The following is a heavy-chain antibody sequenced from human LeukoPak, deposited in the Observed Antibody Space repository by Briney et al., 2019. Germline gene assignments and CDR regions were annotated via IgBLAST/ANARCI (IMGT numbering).Heavy chain of an antibody. CDR2: IYPGDSDI. J-gene: IGHJ4*02. Sequence: GESLKISCKGPGYIFTNYWIGWVRQMPGKGLEWMGIIYPGDSDIRSSPSFRGQVTISADKSISTAYLQCSSLKASDTAMYYCARLVRGYCSGGICYDYYFDYWGQGTLVTVSS. V-gene: IGHV5-51*01. CDR3: ARLVRGYCSGGICYDYYFDY. D-gene: IGHD2-15*01. CDR1: GYIFTNYW.